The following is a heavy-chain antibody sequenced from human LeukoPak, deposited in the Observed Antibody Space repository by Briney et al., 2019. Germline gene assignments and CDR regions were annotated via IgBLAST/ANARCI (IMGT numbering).Heavy chain of an antibody. CDR2: IYYTGST. V-gene: IGHV4-39*01. J-gene: IGHJ4*02. CDR3: ARLGYCSGGSCYSVSVYYFDY. Sequence: SETLSLTCTVSGGSISSSSYYWGWIRQPPGKGLEWIGSIYYTGSTYYNPSLKSRVTISVDTSRNQFSLKLSSVTAADTAVYYCARLGYCSGGSCYSVSVYYFDYCGQGTLVTVTS. D-gene: IGHD2-15*01. CDR1: GGSISSSSYY.